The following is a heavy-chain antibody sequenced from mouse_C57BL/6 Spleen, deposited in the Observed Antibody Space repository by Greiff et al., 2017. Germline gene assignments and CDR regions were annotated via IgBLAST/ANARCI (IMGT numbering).Heavy chain of an antibody. CDR3: ANLYGSSYNWYFDV. V-gene: IGHV1-64*01. CDR2: IHPNSGST. CDR1: GYTFTSYW. Sequence: QVQLQQPGAELVKPGASVKLSCKASGYTFTSYWMHWVKQRPGQGLEWIGMIHPNSGSTNYNEKFKSKATLTVDKSSSTAYMQLSSLTSEDSAVYYCANLYGSSYNWYFDVWGTGTTVTVSS. J-gene: IGHJ1*03. D-gene: IGHD1-1*01.